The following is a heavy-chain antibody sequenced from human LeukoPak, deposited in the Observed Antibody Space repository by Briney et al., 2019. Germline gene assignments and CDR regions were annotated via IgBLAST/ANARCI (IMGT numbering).Heavy chain of an antibody. CDR2: IYYSGST. D-gene: IGHD4-11*01. Sequence: PSETLSLTCTVSGGSISSYYWSWIRQPPGKGLEWIGYIYYSGSTNYNPSLKSRVTISVDTSKNQFSLKLSSVTAADTAVYYCARGLQATATRGFDYWGQGTLVTVSS. CDR3: ARGLQATATRGFDY. V-gene: IGHV4-59*01. J-gene: IGHJ4*02. CDR1: GGSISSYY.